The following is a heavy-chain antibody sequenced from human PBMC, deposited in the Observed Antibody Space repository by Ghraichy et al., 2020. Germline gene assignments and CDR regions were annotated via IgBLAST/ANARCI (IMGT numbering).Heavy chain of an antibody. CDR2: IYYSGST. D-gene: IGHD4-17*01. Sequence: SETLSLTCTVSGGSISIYYWSWIRQPPGKGLEWIGYIYYSGSTNYNPSLKSRVTISVDTSKNQFSLKLSSVTAADTAVYYCARDYGHRGWFDPWGQGTLVTVSS. J-gene: IGHJ5*02. CDR3: ARDYGHRGWFDP. V-gene: IGHV4-59*01. CDR1: GGSISIYY.